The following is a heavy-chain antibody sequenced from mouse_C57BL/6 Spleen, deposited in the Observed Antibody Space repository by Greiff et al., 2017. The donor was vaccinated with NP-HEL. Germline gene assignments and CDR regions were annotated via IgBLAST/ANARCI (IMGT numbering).Heavy chain of an antibody. CDR3: AREDSSGPFDY. V-gene: IGHV1-69*01. CDR2: IDPSDSYT. Sequence: VQLQQPGAELVMPGASVKLSCKASGYTFTSYWMHWVKQRPGQGLEWIGEIDPSDSYTNYNQKFKGKSTLTVDKSSSTAYMQLSSLTSEDSAVYYCAREDSSGPFDYWGQGTTLTVSS. D-gene: IGHD3-2*02. J-gene: IGHJ2*01. CDR1: GYTFTSYW.